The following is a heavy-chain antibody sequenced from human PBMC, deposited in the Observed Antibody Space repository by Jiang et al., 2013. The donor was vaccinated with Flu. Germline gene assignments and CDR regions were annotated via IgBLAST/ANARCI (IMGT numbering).Heavy chain of an antibody. CDR2: VHYTGNT. CDR3: ARAAPSSIYYFDF. J-gene: IGHJ4*02. D-gene: IGHD2/OR15-2a*01. V-gene: IGHV4-59*13. CDR1: GGSINSNY. Sequence: LLKPSETLSLTCAVSGGSINSNYWSWIRQPPGKGLEWIAYVHYTGNTNYNPSLRSRVSISLDTSKNQFSLQLNSVTAADTAVYFCARAAPSSIYYFDFWGQGALVTVSS.